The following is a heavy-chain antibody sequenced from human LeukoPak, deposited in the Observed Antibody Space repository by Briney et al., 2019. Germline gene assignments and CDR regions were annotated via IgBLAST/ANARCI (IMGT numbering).Heavy chain of an antibody. CDR2: IHNSGTS. Sequence: SETLSVTCTVSDDSISDYYRGWIRQPPGKGLEWIGYIHNSGTSTYNLSLKSRVTISADTSKNQFSLKLNSMTTADTAVYYGTRGAGWHIDYWGQGILVTVSS. CDR3: TRGAGWHIDY. V-gene: IGHV4-59*01. J-gene: IGHJ4*02. D-gene: IGHD2-21*01. CDR1: DDSISDYY.